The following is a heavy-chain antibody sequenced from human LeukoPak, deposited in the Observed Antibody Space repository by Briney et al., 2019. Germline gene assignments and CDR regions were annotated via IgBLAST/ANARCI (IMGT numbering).Heavy chain of an antibody. Sequence: SVKVSFKASGGTFSSYAISWVRQAPGQGLEWMGRIIPILGIANYAQKFQGRVTITADKSTSTAYMELSSLRSEDTAVYYCARERYSSGWYDYYYGMDVWGQGTTVTVSS. D-gene: IGHD6-19*01. CDR2: IIPILGIA. CDR3: ARERYSSGWYDYYYGMDV. V-gene: IGHV1-69*04. J-gene: IGHJ6*02. CDR1: GGTFSSYA.